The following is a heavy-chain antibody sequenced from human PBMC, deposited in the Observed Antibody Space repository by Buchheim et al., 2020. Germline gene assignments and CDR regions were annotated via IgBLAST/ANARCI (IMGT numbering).Heavy chain of an antibody. CDR2: ISGGSVYT. D-gene: IGHD2-2*01. CDR1: GIGFSDYY. J-gene: IGHJ4*02. V-gene: IGHV3-11*05. CDR3: ARDGGHCSSTACFDFDY. Sequence: QVHLVESGGGLGKPGESLRLSCAASGIGFSDYYMNWIRQAPGKGLEWVSYISGGSVYTDYADSVKGRFTISRDNAKKSLYLEMDSLRAEDTAVYYCARDGGHCSSTACFDFDYWGQG.